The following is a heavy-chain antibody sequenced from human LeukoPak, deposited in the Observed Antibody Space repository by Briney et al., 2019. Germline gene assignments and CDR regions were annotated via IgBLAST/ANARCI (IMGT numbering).Heavy chain of an antibody. D-gene: IGHD4-17*01. CDR2: INAGNGKT. Sequence: ASVKVSCKASGYSFTNYAIRWVRQAPGQRLEWMGWINAGNGKTKYSQNFQGRVTITRDTSASTAYMELSGLRSEDTAVYYCARAIWTSTVTTYYFDYWGQGALVTVSS. J-gene: IGHJ4*02. V-gene: IGHV1-3*01. CDR3: ARAIWTSTVTTYYFDY. CDR1: GYSFTNYA.